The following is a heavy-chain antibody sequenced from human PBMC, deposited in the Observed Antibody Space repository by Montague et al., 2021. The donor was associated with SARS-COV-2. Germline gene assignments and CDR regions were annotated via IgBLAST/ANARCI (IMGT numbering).Heavy chain of an antibody. D-gene: IGHD1-26*01. CDR2: ISGSSSNT. Sequence: SLSLSCPASGFTFSDYYMSWIRQAPGKGLEWVSYISGSSSNTNYADSVKGRFTISRDNAKNSLYLQMNSLRAEDTAVYYCAFSAFPTGAFDIWGQGTMVTVSS. V-gene: IGHV3-11*03. CDR3: AFSAFPTGAFDI. CDR1: GFTFSDYY. J-gene: IGHJ3*02.